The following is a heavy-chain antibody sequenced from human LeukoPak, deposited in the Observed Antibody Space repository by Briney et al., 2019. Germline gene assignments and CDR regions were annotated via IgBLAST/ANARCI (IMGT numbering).Heavy chain of an antibody. CDR1: GFTFSSYW. D-gene: IGHD3-22*01. CDR2: IKQDGSEK. CDR3: ARGREHYYDSSGYYYWDAFDI. J-gene: IGHJ3*02. V-gene: IGHV3-7*01. Sequence: GGSLRLSCAASGFTFSSYWMSWVRQAPGKGLKWVANIKQDGSEKYYVDSVKGRFTISRDNAKNSLYLQMNSLRAEDTAVYYCARGREHYYDSSGYYYWDAFDIWGQGTMVTVSS.